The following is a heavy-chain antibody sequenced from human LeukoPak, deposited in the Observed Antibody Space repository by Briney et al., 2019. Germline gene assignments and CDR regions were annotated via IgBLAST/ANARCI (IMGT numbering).Heavy chain of an antibody. J-gene: IGHJ4*02. CDR1: GYTFTSYF. D-gene: IGHD2-21*01. V-gene: IGHV1-69*13. CDR3: AKDPGGAPSDY. CDR2: IIPIFDTA. Sequence: ASVKVSCKASGYTFTSYFMHWVRQAPGQGLEWMGGIIPIFDTANYAQKFQGRVTITADESTSTAYMELSSLRSEDTAVYYCAKDPGGAPSDYWGQGTLVTVSS.